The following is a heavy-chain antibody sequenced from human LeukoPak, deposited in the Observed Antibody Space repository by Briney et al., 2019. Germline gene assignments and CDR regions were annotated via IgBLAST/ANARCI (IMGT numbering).Heavy chain of an antibody. CDR2: IKQDGSEK. CDR1: GFTFSAYW. Sequence: GGSLRLSCAASGFTFSAYWMNWVRQAPGKGLEWVANIKQDGSEKYYVDSVKGRFTISRDNAKYSLYLQMNSLRAEDTAIYYCATQREEYYFGSGSYPFDYWGQGALVTVSS. CDR3: ATQREEYYFGSGSYPFDY. D-gene: IGHD3-10*01. V-gene: IGHV3-7*01. J-gene: IGHJ4*02.